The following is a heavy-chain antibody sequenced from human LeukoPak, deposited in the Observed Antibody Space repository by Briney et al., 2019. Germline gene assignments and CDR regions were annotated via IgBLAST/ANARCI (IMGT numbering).Heavy chain of an antibody. CDR3: ARDRCSSTSCYPNWFDP. CDR2: ISAYNGNT. Sequence: GASVKVSCKASGYTFTSYDISWVRQAPGQGLEWMGWISAYNGNTNYAQKLQGRVTMTTDTSTSTAYMELRSLRSDDTAVYYCARDRCSSTSCYPNWFDPWGQGTLVTVSS. CDR1: GYTFTSYD. D-gene: IGHD2-2*01. V-gene: IGHV1-18*01. J-gene: IGHJ5*02.